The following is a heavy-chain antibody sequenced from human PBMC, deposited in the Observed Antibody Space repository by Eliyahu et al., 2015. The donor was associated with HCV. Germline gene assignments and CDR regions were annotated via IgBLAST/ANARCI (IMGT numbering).Heavy chain of an antibody. CDR2: INHSGST. V-gene: IGHV4-34*01. D-gene: IGHD3-3*01. Sequence: QVQLQQWGAGLLKPSETLSLTCLVYGGSFXGXCWSWIRQPPGKGLEWIGEINHSGSTNYNPSLKSRVTISVDTSKHQFSLKLSSVTAADTAVYYCASSLTIFGVVKYYYGMDVWGQGTTVTVSS. CDR1: GGSFXGXC. J-gene: IGHJ6*02. CDR3: ASSLTIFGVVKYYYGMDV.